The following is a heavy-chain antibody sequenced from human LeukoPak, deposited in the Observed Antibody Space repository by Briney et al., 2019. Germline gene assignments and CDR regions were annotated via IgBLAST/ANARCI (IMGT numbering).Heavy chain of an antibody. CDR2: IYHSGST. V-gene: IGHV4-4*02. D-gene: IGHD6-6*01. J-gene: IGHJ6*03. CDR1: GGSISSSNW. Sequence: SETLSLTCAVSGGSISSSNWWSWVRQPPGKGLEWIGEIYHSGSTNYNPSLKSQVTISVDTSKNHFSLRLSSVTAADTAVYYCARQSIAARGYYYYMDVWGKGTTVTVSS. CDR3: ARQSIAARGYYYYMDV.